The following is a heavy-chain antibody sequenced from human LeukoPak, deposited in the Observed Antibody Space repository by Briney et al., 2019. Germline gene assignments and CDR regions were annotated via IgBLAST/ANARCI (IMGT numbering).Heavy chain of an antibody. CDR2: IKEDGSEN. Sequence: PGGSLRLSCAASGFSFSNYWMSWVRQAPGKGLEWVATIKEDGSENYYVNSVKGRFTISRDNAKKSIYLEMKSLRVEDTAVYYCARDKDSGATTGSIFDCWGQGTLVTVSS. CDR1: GFSFSNYW. V-gene: IGHV3-7*03. D-gene: IGHD4-17*01. CDR3: ARDKDSGATTGSIFDC. J-gene: IGHJ4*02.